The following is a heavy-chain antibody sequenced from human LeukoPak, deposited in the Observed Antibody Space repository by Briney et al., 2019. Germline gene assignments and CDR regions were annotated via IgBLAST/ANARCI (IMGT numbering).Heavy chain of an antibody. Sequence: SETLSLTCTVSGGSISSGSYYWSWLRQPAGMGLEWIGRIYTSGSTNYNPSLKSRVTISVDTSKNQFSLKLSSVTAADTAVYYCAREDYANAFDIWGQGTMVTVSS. CDR1: GGSISSGSYY. V-gene: IGHV4-61*02. D-gene: IGHD4-17*01. CDR2: IYTSGST. CDR3: AREDYANAFDI. J-gene: IGHJ3*02.